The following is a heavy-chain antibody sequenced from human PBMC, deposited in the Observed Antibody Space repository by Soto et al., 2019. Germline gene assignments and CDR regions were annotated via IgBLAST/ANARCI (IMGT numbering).Heavy chain of an antibody. V-gene: IGHV1-18*04. CDR2: ISVYNGVT. Sequence: GDSVKVSCKASGYTFTSYGISWVRQAPGQGLEWLGWISVYNGVTTYAQKLQGRVSMTTDTSTNTAYMELRSLRSDDTAVYFCARNSSGSGTLQHWGQSTLVTVSS. D-gene: IGHD6-25*01. CDR3: ARNSSGSGTLQH. CDR1: GYTFTSYG. J-gene: IGHJ1*01.